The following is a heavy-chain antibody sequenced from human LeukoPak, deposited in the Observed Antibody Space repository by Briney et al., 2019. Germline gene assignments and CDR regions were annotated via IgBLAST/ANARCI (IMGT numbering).Heavy chain of an antibody. CDR3: ARQDDQGYDYVWGSYRDSGGFDY. D-gene: IGHD3-16*02. Sequence: ASVKVSCKASGYTFTSYGISWVRQAPGQGLEWMGWISAYNGNTNYAQKLQGRVTMTTDTSTSTAYMELRSLRSDDTAVYYCARQDDQGYDYVWGSYRDSGGFDYWGQGTLVTVSS. CDR1: GYTFTSYG. V-gene: IGHV1-18*01. CDR2: ISAYNGNT. J-gene: IGHJ4*02.